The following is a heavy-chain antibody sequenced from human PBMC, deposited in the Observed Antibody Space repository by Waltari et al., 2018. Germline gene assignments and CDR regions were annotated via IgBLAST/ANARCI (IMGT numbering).Heavy chain of an antibody. CDR1: GGSISSHY. D-gene: IGHD2-21*02. J-gene: IGHJ4*02. V-gene: IGHV4-59*11. CDR2: IYYSGNT. Sequence: QVQLQESGPGLVKPSETLSLTCTVSGGSISSHYWSWIRQPPGKGLEWIGYIYYSGNTYYNPSLRSRVTISVDTSKNQFSLNLRSVTAADTAVYYCARRVVTTGGVDYWGQGTLVTVSS. CDR3: ARRVVTTGGVDY.